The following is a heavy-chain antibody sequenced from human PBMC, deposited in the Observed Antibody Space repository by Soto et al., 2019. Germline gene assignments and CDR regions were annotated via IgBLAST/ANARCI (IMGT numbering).Heavy chain of an antibody. CDR1: GFSLSTSGVG. J-gene: IGHJ4*02. CDR2: IYWDDDK. V-gene: IGHV2-5*02. D-gene: IGHD4-17*01. CDR3: AHRPYCGDYGGSFDY. Sequence: QITLRESGPTLVKPTQTLTLTCTFSGFSLSTSGVGVGWIRQPPGKALEWLALIYWDDDKPCSPSLKSRLTITKDTSKNQVILTMTNMDPVDTATYYCAHRPYCGDYGGSFDYWGQGILVTVSS.